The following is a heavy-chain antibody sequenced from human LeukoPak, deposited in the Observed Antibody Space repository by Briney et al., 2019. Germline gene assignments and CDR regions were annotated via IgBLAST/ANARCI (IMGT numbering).Heavy chain of an antibody. J-gene: IGHJ4*02. D-gene: IGHD3-10*01. Sequence: VPTVKLSCKASGGTFSSYAISWVRQAPAPGHEWMGGIIPIFGTANYEQKFQGSVTITADESTSTAYMELSSLGSEDTAVYYCAAGRSYGTESYYSYYFDYWGQGTVVTVSA. V-gene: IGHV1-69*01. CDR1: GGTFSSYA. CDR3: AAGRSYGTESYYSYYFDY. CDR2: IIPIFGTA.